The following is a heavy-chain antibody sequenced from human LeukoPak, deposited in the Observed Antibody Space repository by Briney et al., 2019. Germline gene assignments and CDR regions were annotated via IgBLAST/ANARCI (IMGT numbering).Heavy chain of an antibody. CDR3: ARAAPGATRASDL. Sequence: GGSLRLSCAASGFTVSSNYMSWVRQAPGKGLEWVSVIYGGGSTKYADSVKGRFTTSRDNSKNSLYLQMNSLRADDTAVYYCARAAPGATRASDLWGQGTMVTVSS. CDR1: GFTVSSNY. D-gene: IGHD1-26*01. J-gene: IGHJ3*01. CDR2: IYGGGST. V-gene: IGHV3-53*01.